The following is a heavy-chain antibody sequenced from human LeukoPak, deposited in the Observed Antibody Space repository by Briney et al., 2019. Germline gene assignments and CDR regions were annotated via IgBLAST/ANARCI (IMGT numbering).Heavy chain of an antibody. CDR3: TTDLGTYYHGSQRLVPIDY. CDR2: IKSKTDGETT. CDR1: GFTSTNAW. V-gene: IGHV3-15*01. Sequence: GSLRLSCVDSGFTSTNAWMSWVRQAPGKGLEWIGRIKSKTDGETTNYAEPVRGRFAISRDDSKSAVYLQMNSLKIEDTAVYYCTTDLGTYYHGSQRLVPIDYWGQGTLVTVSS. D-gene: IGHD3-10*01. J-gene: IGHJ4*02.